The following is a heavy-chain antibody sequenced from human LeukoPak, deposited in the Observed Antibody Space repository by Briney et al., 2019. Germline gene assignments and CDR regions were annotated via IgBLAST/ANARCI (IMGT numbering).Heavy chain of an antibody. CDR3: AREVSIAAASLDV. Sequence: GGSLRLSCAASGFTFSSYGMSWVRQAPGKGLEWVSSISSSSSYIYYADSVKGRFTISRDNAKNSLYLQMNSLRAEDTAVYYCAREVSIAAASLDVWGQGTTVTVSS. V-gene: IGHV3-21*01. D-gene: IGHD6-13*01. CDR2: ISSSSSYI. CDR1: GFTFSSYG. J-gene: IGHJ6*02.